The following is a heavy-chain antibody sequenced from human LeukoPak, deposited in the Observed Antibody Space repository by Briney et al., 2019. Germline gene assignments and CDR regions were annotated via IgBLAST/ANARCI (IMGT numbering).Heavy chain of an antibody. CDR2: ISGSGGST. Sequence: PGGPLRLSCAASGFTFSSYAMSWVRQAPGKGLEWVSAISGSGGSTYYADSVKGRFTISRDNSKNTLYLQMNSLRAEDTAVYYCAKFGSIAARLTCFDYWGQGTLVTVSS. CDR1: GFTFSSYA. D-gene: IGHD6-6*01. V-gene: IGHV3-23*01. CDR3: AKFGSIAARLTCFDY. J-gene: IGHJ4*02.